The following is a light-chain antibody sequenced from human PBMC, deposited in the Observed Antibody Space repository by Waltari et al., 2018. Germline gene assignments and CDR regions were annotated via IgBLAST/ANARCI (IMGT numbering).Light chain of an antibody. CDR1: SSNIGSNY. CDR2: RNN. V-gene: IGLV1-47*01. Sequence: QSVLTQPPSASGTPGQRCTISCSGSSSNIGSNYVYWYQQLPGTAPKLLIYRNNQRPSGVPDRFSGSKSGTSASLAISGLRSEDEADYYCAAWDDSLSGWVFGGGTKLTVL. J-gene: IGLJ3*02. CDR3: AAWDDSLSGWV.